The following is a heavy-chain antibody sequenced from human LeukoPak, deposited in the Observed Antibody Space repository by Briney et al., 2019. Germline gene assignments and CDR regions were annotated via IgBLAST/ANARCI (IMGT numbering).Heavy chain of an antibody. D-gene: IGHD1-26*01. J-gene: IGHJ6*02. CDR1: GYTFTSYG. Sequence: ASVKVSCKASGYTFTSYGISWVRQAPGQGLEWMGWISAYNGNTNYAQKLQGRVTMTTDTSTSSAYMELRSLRSDDTAVYYCARGSGIVGATDSMDVWGQGTTVTVSS. V-gene: IGHV1-18*01. CDR2: ISAYNGNT. CDR3: ARGSGIVGATDSMDV.